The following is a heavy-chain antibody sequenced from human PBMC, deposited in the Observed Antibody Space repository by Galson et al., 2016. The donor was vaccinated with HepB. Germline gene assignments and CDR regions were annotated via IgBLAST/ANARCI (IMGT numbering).Heavy chain of an antibody. CDR2: DSMDGRRK. V-gene: IGHV3-30*03. Sequence: SLRLSCAASGFTFSGYGMHWVRQAPGKGLEWVAADSMDGRRKFYADSVKGRFTISRDNSNNMLFLQMSSLTEDDTAVYYCARRHEYCPPVGCSFDYWGQGTLVSVSS. D-gene: IGHD2/OR15-2a*01. J-gene: IGHJ4*02. CDR3: ARRHEYCPPVGCSFDY. CDR1: GFTFSGYG.